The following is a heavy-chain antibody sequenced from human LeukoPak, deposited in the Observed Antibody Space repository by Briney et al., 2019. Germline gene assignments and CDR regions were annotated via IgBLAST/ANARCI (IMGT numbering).Heavy chain of an antibody. J-gene: IGHJ4*02. Sequence: PSETLSLTCNVSGGSISSYYWSWIRQPPGKGLEWIGYIYYSGSTNYNPSLKSRVTISVDTSKNQFSLKLSSVTAADTAVYYCASWGYYDSSGSTPLDYWGQGTLVTVSS. V-gene: IGHV4-59*08. CDR3: ASWGYYDSSGSTPLDY. CDR2: IYYSGST. CDR1: GGSISSYY. D-gene: IGHD3-22*01.